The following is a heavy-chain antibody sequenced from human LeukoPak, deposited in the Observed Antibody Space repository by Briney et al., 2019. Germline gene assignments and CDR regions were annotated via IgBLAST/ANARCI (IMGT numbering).Heavy chain of an antibody. CDR2: IYYSGST. J-gene: IGHJ4*02. Sequence: SETLSLTCTVSGASISSYSWSWIRQPPGKGLEWIGYIYYSGSTYYNPSLKSRVTISVDTSKNQFSLKLSSVTAADTAVYYCARMQVATTLDYWGQGTLVTVSS. CDR3: ARMQVATTLDY. D-gene: IGHD5-12*01. V-gene: IGHV4-59*08. CDR1: GASISSYS.